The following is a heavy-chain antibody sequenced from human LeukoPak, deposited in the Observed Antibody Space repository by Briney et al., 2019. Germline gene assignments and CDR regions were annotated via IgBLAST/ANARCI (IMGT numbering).Heavy chain of an antibody. D-gene: IGHD2-2*01. J-gene: IGHJ6*02. Sequence: PSETLSLTCTVSGGSISSYYWSWVRQPAGKGLEWIGRIYTSGSTNYNPSLKSRVTMSVDTSKNQFSLKLRSVTAADAAVYYCARGGEVPAARYGMDVWGQGTTVTVSS. CDR1: GGSISSYY. CDR3: ARGGEVPAARYGMDV. CDR2: IYTSGST. V-gene: IGHV4-4*07.